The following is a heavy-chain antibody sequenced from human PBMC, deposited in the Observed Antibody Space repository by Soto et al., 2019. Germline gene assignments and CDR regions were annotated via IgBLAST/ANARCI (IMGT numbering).Heavy chain of an antibody. CDR1: GDSVTSGSYY. V-gene: IGHV4-61*03. D-gene: IGHD3-3*01. CDR2: ISYTGRT. CDR3: ARDNSGFWGGYFDS. Sequence: SETLSLTCIVSGDSVTSGSYYWTWLRQPPGKGLEWIGYISYTGRTKYNPSLQSRVTISVDTSKNDFSLNLSSVTAADTAVYFCARDNSGFWGGYFDSWGQGKLVTVSS. J-gene: IGHJ4*02.